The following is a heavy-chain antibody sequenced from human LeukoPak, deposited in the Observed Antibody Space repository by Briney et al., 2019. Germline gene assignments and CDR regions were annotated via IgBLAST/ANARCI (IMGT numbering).Heavy chain of an antibody. J-gene: IGHJ4*02. CDR2: IIPIFGTA. D-gene: IGHD1-7*01. CDR3: ARAGELELRDGYFDY. CDR1: GGTFSSCA. Sequence: GSSVKVSCKASGGTFSSCAISWVRQAPGQGLEWMGGIIPIFGTANYAQKFQGRVTITADESTSTAYMELSSLRSEDTAVYYCARAGELELRDGYFDYWGQGTLVTVSS. V-gene: IGHV1-69*01.